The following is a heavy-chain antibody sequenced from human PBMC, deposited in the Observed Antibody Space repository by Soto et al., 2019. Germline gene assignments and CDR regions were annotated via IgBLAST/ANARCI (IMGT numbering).Heavy chain of an antibody. CDR1: GASISSSSYY. CDR3: ARLNAGTPYYCYGMDV. V-gene: IGHV4-39*01. CDR2: IYYSGST. D-gene: IGHD1-7*01. Sequence: QLQLHESGPGLVKPSETLSLTCTVSGASISSSSYYWGWIRQPPGKGLEWIGSIYYSGSTYYNPSLTNRVTISVDTSKNQFSLKLSSVTAADTALYSCARLNAGTPYYCYGMDVWGQGTTVTVSS. J-gene: IGHJ6*02.